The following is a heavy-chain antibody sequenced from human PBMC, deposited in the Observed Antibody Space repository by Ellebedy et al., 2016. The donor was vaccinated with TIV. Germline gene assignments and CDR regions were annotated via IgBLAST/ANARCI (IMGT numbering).Heavy chain of an antibody. D-gene: IGHD1-26*01. CDR3: ARDRGGTYSYDS. CDR2: INPNTGNP. Sequence: ASVKVSCKTSGYTFTTHSITWVRQAPGQGLEWMGWINPNTGNPTYAQGFTGRFVFSLDTSVSTTYLKISSLKTEDTAVYFCARDRGGTYSYDSWGQGTLVTVSS. CDR1: GYTFTTHS. V-gene: IGHV7-4-1*02. J-gene: IGHJ4*02.